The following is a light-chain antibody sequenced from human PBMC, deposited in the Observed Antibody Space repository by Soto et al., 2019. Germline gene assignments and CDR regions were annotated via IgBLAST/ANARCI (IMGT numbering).Light chain of an antibody. CDR3: QEYNGNSALT. CDR1: QNIRSW. Sequence: GDRVTITCRASQNIRSWLAWYQQKPGKAPELLIYSASGLESGVPSRFSGSGSGTEFTLTISSLQPDDFATYYCQEYNGNSALTFGGGTKVEIK. V-gene: IGKV1-5*03. J-gene: IGKJ4*01. CDR2: SAS.